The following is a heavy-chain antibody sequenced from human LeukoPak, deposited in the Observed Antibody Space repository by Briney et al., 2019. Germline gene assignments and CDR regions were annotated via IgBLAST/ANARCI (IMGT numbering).Heavy chain of an antibody. CDR2: FKSKTDGGTT. J-gene: IGHJ4*02. Sequence: GGSLRLSCAASGFTFSKAWMSWVRQAPGKGLEWVGRFKSKTDGGTTDYAAPVKGRFIVSRDDSKNTLYLQMNSLRAEDTAVYYCAFRTAMVLYWGQGTLVTVSS. D-gene: IGHD5-18*01. CDR1: GFTFSKAW. V-gene: IGHV3-15*01. CDR3: AFRTAMVLY.